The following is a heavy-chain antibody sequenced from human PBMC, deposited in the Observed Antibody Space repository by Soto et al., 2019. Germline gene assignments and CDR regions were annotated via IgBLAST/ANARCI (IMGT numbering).Heavy chain of an antibody. CDR3: ARDVAARPFSRIDY. D-gene: IGHD6-6*01. Sequence: SETLSLTCAVYGGSFSGYYWSWIRQPPGKGLEWIGEINHSGSTNYNPSLKSRVTISVDTSKNQFSLKLSSVTAADTAVYYCARDVAARPFSRIDYWGQGTLVTGSS. CDR1: GGSFSGYY. CDR2: INHSGST. V-gene: IGHV4-34*01. J-gene: IGHJ4*02.